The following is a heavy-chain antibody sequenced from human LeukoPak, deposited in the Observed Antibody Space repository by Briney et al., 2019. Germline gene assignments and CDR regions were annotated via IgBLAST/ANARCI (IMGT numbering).Heavy chain of an antibody. CDR1: RFTFSAYT. J-gene: IGHJ6*02. V-gene: IGHV3-30-3*01. Sequence: GGSLRLSCGASRFTFSAYTMHWVRQAPGKGLEWVAVISYDGTNKYYADAVKGRFTISRDNSKNTLYLQMNSLRVEDTAVYYCARPREYSSSWYWRYGMDVWGQGTTVTVSS. CDR3: ARPREYSSSWYWRYGMDV. CDR2: ISYDGTNK. D-gene: IGHD6-13*01.